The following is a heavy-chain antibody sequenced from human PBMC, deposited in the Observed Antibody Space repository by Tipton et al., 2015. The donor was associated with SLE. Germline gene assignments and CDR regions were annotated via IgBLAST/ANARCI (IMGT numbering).Heavy chain of an antibody. Sequence: LRLSCTVSGYSISSGYYWGWIRQPPGKGLEWIGSIYHSGSTYYNPSLKSRVTISVDTSKNQLSLKLSSVTAADTAVYYCARVGGYSYSYWYFDLWGRGTLVTVSS. V-gene: IGHV4-38-2*02. CDR1: GYSISSGYY. CDR2: IYHSGST. CDR3: ARVGGYSYSYWYFDL. J-gene: IGHJ2*01. D-gene: IGHD5-18*01.